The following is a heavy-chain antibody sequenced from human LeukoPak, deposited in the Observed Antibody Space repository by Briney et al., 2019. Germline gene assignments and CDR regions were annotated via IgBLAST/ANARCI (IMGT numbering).Heavy chain of an antibody. D-gene: IGHD2-21*01. CDR3: ARAAYDSHWFDP. CDR1: GYIFTGYY. V-gene: IGHV1-2*02. J-gene: IGHJ5*02. Sequence: GASVKVSCKASGYIFTGYYMHWVRQAPGQGLEWMGWINPNSGGTNYAQKFQGRVTMTRDTSISTAYMELSRLRSDDTAVYYCARAAYDSHWFDPWGQGTLVTVSS. CDR2: INPNSGGT.